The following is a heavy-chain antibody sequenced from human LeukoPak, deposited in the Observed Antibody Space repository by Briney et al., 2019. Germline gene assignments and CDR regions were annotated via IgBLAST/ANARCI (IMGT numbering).Heavy chain of an antibody. CDR1: GFTFSRFW. Sequence: GGSLGLSCAASGFTFSRFWMGWVRQAPGKGLEWVANIKPDGSEKNYGDSVRGRFTISRDNARNSLYLQMNSLRAEDTAVYYCARENYFDYWGQGTLVTVSS. V-gene: IGHV3-7*04. CDR3: ARENYFDY. J-gene: IGHJ4*02. CDR2: IKPDGSEK.